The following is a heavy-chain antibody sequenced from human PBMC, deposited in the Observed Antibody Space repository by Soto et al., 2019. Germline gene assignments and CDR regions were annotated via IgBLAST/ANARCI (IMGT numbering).Heavy chain of an antibody. D-gene: IGHD5-12*01. CDR3: AREVRGYSGYARDAFDI. CDR2: IGTAGDT. J-gene: IGHJ3*02. Sequence: GGSLRLSCAASGFTFSSYSMSWVRQAPGKGLEWVSAIGTAGDTYYPGSVKGRFTISRENAKNSLYLQMNSLRAKDTAVYYCAREVRGYSGYARDAFDIWGQGTMVTVSS. V-gene: IGHV3-13*01. CDR1: GFTFSSYS.